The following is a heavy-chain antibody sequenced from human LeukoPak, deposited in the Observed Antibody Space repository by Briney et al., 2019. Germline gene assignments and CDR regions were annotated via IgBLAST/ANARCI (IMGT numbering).Heavy chain of an antibody. Sequence: SETLSLTCTVSGGSISSYYWSWIRQPPGKGLEWIGYIYYSGSTNYNPSLKSRVTISVDTSKNQFSLKLSSVTAADTAVYYCARASSGWYGLFDYWGQGTLVTVSS. CDR2: IYYSGST. CDR1: GGSISSYY. V-gene: IGHV4-59*08. CDR3: ARASSGWYGLFDY. D-gene: IGHD6-19*01. J-gene: IGHJ4*02.